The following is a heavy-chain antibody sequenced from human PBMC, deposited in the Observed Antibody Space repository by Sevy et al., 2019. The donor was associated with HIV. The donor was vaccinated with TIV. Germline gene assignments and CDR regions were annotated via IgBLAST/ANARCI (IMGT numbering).Heavy chain of an antibody. Sequence: GGSLRLSCAASGFTFSSYGMHWVRQAPGKGLEWVSVISYDGSNKYYADSVKGRFTISRDNSKNTLYLQMNSLRAEDTAVYYCAKGSGELDYWGQGTLVTVSS. CDR3: AKGSGELDY. CDR1: GFTFSSYG. J-gene: IGHJ4*02. CDR2: ISYDGSNK. D-gene: IGHD1-26*01. V-gene: IGHV3-30*18.